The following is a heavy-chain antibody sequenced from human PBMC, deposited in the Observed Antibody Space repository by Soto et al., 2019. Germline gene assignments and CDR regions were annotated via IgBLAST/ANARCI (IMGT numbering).Heavy chain of an antibody. CDR2: ISYDGKNK. J-gene: IGHJ6*02. V-gene: IGHV3-30*01. Sequence: GGSLRLSCAASGFTFSAFPMHWVRQAPGKGLEWVAVISYDGKNKYYADSVRGRSTISRDNSKNTLYLEMNGLRPDDTSVYYCARGMGGRVYYFYFGMDVWGQGTTVTVSS. D-gene: IGHD2-15*01. CDR3: ARGMGGRVYYFYFGMDV. CDR1: GFTFSAFP.